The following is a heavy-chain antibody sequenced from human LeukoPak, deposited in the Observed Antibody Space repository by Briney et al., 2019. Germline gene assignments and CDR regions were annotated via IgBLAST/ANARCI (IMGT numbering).Heavy chain of an antibody. J-gene: IGHJ3*02. Sequence: ESGPTLVNPTQTLTLTCTFSGFSLSTSGMCVSWIRQPPGKALEWLARIDWDDDKYYSTSLKTRLTISKDTSKNQVVLTMTNMDPVDTAMYYCARHPLAAGGTSLDIWGQGTMVTVSS. CDR1: GFSLSTSGMC. CDR2: IDWDDDK. V-gene: IGHV2-70*11. CDR3: ARHPLAAGGTSLDI. D-gene: IGHD6-13*01.